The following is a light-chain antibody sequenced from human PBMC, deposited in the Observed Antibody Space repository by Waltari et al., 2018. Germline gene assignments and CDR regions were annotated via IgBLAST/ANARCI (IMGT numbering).Light chain of an antibody. CDR3: LQRSLWPWT. J-gene: IGKJ1*01. Sequence: DIVLTQSPATLSLSPGERATLSCRASQTVSTYLAWFQQKPGQAPRLLIYDASNRAPGIPARFSGRGSGTDVSLTISSLEPEDFAVYYCLQRSLWPWTFGQGTKVAVK. CDR2: DAS. CDR1: QTVSTY. V-gene: IGKV3-11*01.